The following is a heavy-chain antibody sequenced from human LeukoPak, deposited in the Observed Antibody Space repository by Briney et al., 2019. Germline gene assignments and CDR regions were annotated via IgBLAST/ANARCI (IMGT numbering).Heavy chain of an antibody. J-gene: IGHJ4*02. Sequence: ASVKVSCKASGGTFSTFALSWVRQAPGRGPDWMGGIIPILRTANYAQKFQGRVTITADESTSTAYMELSSLRSEDTALYYCATSPTGDSPGYWGRGTLVTVSS. CDR3: ATSPTGDSPGY. CDR1: GGTFSTFA. D-gene: IGHD2-21*02. V-gene: IGHV1-69*13. CDR2: IIPILRTA.